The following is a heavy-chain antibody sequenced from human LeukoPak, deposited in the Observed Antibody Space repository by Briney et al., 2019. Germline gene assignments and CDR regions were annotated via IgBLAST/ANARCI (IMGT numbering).Heavy chain of an antibody. CDR3: ARSYFRDARGGFDY. J-gene: IGHJ4*02. CDR2: INPNDGRT. V-gene: IGHV1-46*01. D-gene: IGHD2-8*01. Sequence: GASVKVSCKAPGYTFFDFYTHWVRQAPGQGLEWMGIINPNDGRTTDAQKFQGRVSMTSDTSTSTCYMELSSLRSEDTAVYYCARSYFRDARGGFDYWGQGTLVTVSS. CDR1: GYTFFDFY.